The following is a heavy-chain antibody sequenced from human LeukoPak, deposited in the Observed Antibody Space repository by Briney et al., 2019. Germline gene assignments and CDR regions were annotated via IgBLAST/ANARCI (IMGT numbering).Heavy chain of an antibody. Sequence: GGSLRLSCAASGFTFSSYWMHWVRQAPGKGLVWVSRINSDGSSTSYADSVKGRFTISRDNAKNTLYLQMNSLRAEDTAVYYCTRGDLIVVVPDYWGQGTLVTVSS. CDR2: INSDGSST. CDR3: TRGDLIVVVPDY. D-gene: IGHD2-2*01. V-gene: IGHV3-74*01. J-gene: IGHJ4*02. CDR1: GFTFSSYW.